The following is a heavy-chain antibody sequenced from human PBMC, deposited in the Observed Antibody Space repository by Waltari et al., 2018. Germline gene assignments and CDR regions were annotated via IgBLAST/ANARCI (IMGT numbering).Heavy chain of an antibody. Sequence: QVQLVQSGAEVKKPGSSVKVSCKASGGTFSSYAISWVRQAPGQGLEWMGRIIPIFGTANYAQKFQGRVTITADKSTSTAYMELSSLRSEDTAVYYCARVDPETAGWTGAFDIWGQGTMVTVSS. CDR1: GGTFSSYA. CDR3: ARVDPETAGWTGAFDI. J-gene: IGHJ3*02. V-gene: IGHV1-69*08. CDR2: IIPIFGTA. D-gene: IGHD3-3*01.